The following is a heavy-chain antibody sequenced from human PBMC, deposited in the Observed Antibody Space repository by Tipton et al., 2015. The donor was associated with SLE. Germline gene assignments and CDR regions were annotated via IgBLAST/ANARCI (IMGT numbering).Heavy chain of an antibody. Sequence: QVQLVQSGGGVVQPGRSLRLFCAASGFTFSIYGMHWVRQAPGKGLEWVGQINHSGTTSYNPSLKSRVTISVDTSTNHFSLKLNSVAAADTAVYYCATLDHCGGDCYSTFEYWGQGVLVTFSS. CDR1: GFTFSIYG. V-gene: IGHV4-34*08. J-gene: IGHJ4*02. D-gene: IGHD2-21*02. CDR2: INHSGTT. CDR3: ATLDHCGGDCYSTFEY.